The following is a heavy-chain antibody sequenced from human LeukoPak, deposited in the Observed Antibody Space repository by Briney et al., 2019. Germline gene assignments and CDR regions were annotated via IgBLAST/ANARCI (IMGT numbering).Heavy chain of an antibody. D-gene: IGHD5-12*01. CDR1: GGTFSSYA. Sequence: SVKVSCKASGGTFSSYAISWVRQAPGQGLDWMGGIIPIFGTANYAQKFQGRVTITADESTSTAYMELSSLRSEDTAVYYCATRGYSGYDGWFDPWGQGTLVTVSS. CDR2: IIPIFGTA. J-gene: IGHJ5*02. CDR3: ATRGYSGYDGWFDP. V-gene: IGHV1-69*13.